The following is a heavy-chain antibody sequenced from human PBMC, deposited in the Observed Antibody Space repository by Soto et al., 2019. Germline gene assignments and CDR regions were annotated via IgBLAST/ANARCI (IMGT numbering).Heavy chain of an antibody. CDR2: IYYSGTT. J-gene: IGHJ4*02. D-gene: IGHD6-25*01. CDR3: GAASNDNYFDF. V-gene: IGHV4-61*01. Sequence: SETLSLTCTVSGGSVSSGSYYWSWIRQPPGKGLEWVGNIYYSGTTNYNPSLKSRVTISVDTSRNQFSLRLSSVTAADTAVYYCGAASNDNYFDFWGQGALVTVSS. CDR1: GGSVSSGSYY.